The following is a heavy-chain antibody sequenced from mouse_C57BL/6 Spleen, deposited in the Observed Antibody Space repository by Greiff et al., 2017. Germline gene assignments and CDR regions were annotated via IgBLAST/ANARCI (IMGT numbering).Heavy chain of an antibody. CDR1: GFTFSSYA. J-gene: IGHJ2*01. D-gene: IGHD1-1*01. CDR3: TRDGVVGFYYFDY. CDR2: ISSGGDYI. Sequence: EVKLVESGEGLVKPGGSLKLSCAASGFTFSSYAMSWVRQTPEKRLEWVAYISSGGDYIYYADTVKGRFTISRDNARNTLYLQMSSLKSEDTAMYYCTRDGVVGFYYFDYWGQGTTRTVSS. V-gene: IGHV5-9-1*02.